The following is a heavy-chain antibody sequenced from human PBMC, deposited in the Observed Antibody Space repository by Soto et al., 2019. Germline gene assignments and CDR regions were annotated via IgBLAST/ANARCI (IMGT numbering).Heavy chain of an antibody. CDR2: IKQGGSET. J-gene: IGHJ4*02. CDR3: ARYCGGDCYSHFDY. V-gene: IGHV3-7*03. CDR1: GFTFSSYW. Sequence: GGSLRLSCAASGFTFSSYWMSWGRQAPGKGLEWVANIKQGGSETYYVDSVKGRFTISRDNAKNSLYLQMNSLRAEGTAVYYCARYCGGDCYSHFDYWGQGTLVTVSS. D-gene: IGHD2-21*02.